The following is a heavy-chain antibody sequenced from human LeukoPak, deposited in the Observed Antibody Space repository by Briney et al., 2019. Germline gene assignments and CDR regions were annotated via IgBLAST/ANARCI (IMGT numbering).Heavy chain of an antibody. CDR2: INPNSGGT. D-gene: IGHD3-22*01. J-gene: IGHJ4*02. CDR1: GYTFTGYY. Sequence: ASVKVSCKASGYTFTGYYMHWVRQAPGQGLEWMGWINPNSGGTNYAQKFQGRVTMTRDTSISTAYMELSRLRSDDTAVYYCARYTPPFLDDSSGLEDYWGQGTLVTVSS. CDR3: ARYTPPFLDDSSGLEDY. V-gene: IGHV1-2*02.